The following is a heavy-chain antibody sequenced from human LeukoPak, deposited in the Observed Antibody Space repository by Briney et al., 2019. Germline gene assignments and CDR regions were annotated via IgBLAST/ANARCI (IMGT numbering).Heavy chain of an antibody. J-gene: IGHJ4*02. D-gene: IGHD6-13*01. V-gene: IGHV3-21*01. Sequence: GGSLRLSCAASGVTVSNNYMNWVRQAPGKGLEWVSAISGSGGSTYYADSVKGRFTISRDNAKNSLYLQMNSLRAEDTAVYYCARIPNIAAAATSFDYWGQGTLVTVSS. CDR2: ISGSGGST. CDR3: ARIPNIAAAATSFDY. CDR1: GVTVSNNY.